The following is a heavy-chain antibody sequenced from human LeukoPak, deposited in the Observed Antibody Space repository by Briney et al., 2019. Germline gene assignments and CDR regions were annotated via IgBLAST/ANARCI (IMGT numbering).Heavy chain of an antibody. V-gene: IGHV6-1*01. D-gene: IGHD2-2*01. J-gene: IGHJ6*03. CDR1: GDSVSSNSAA. CDR2: TYYRSKWYN. CDR3: ARHRCGSTSCYPTYYYYYYYMDV. Sequence: ASQTLSLTCAISGDSVSSNSAAWNWIRQSPSRGLEWLGRTYYRSKWYNDYAVSVKSRITINPDTSKNQFSLQLNSVTPEDTAVYYCARHRCGSTSCYPTYYYYYYYMDVWGKGTTVTVSS.